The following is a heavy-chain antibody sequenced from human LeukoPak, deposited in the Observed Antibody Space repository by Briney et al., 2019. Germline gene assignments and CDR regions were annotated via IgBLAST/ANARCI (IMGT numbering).Heavy chain of an antibody. Sequence: KPSETLSLTCTVSGGSISIISYYWGWIRQPPGKGLEWIGEINHSGSTNYNPSLKSRVTISVDTSKNQFSLKLSSVTAADTAVYYCASLVDPAWFDPWGQGTLVTVSS. D-gene: IGHD2-8*02. CDR1: GGSISIISYY. CDR2: INHSGST. CDR3: ASLVDPAWFDP. V-gene: IGHV4-39*07. J-gene: IGHJ5*02.